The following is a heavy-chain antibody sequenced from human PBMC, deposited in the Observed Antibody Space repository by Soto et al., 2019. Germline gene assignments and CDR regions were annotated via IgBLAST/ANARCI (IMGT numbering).Heavy chain of an antibody. CDR3: ARERNTLYYYYGMDV. J-gene: IGHJ6*02. CDR1: GFTFSSYA. V-gene: IGHV3-30-3*01. D-gene: IGHD3-10*01. Sequence: PRLSCAASGFTFSSYAMHWVRQAPGKGLEWVAIISYDGANKYYADSVKGRFTISRDNSKNTLSLQMNSLRAEDAAAYYCARERNTLYYYYGMDVWGQGTKVTVSS. CDR2: ISYDGANK.